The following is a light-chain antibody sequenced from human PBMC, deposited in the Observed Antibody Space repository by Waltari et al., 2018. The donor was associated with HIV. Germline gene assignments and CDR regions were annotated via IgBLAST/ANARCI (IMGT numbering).Light chain of an antibody. V-gene: IGLV3-21*04. CDR1: DIGSES. CDR3: QVWDYNSDHVV. Sequence: SYVLTQPPLVSVAPGKTATVTCGGDDIGSESVNWYQQKPGQAPGVVIIDDDDGASGSPERVSGSKSGNTATLTISRAEAGDEADYYCQVWDYNSDHVVFGGGTKLTVL. CDR2: DDD. J-gene: IGLJ2*01.